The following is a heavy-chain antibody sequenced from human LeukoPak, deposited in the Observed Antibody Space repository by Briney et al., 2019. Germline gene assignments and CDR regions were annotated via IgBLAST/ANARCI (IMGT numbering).Heavy chain of an antibody. CDR3: AKDRGIAAALDY. V-gene: IGHV3-33*06. J-gene: IGHJ4*02. Sequence: GGSLRLSCAASGFTFSSYGMHWVRQAPGKGLEWVAVIWYDGSNKYYADSVKGRFTISRDNSKNTLYLQMNSLRAEDTAVYYCAKDRGIAAALDYWGLGTLVTVSS. CDR2: IWYDGSNK. D-gene: IGHD6-13*01. CDR1: GFTFSSYG.